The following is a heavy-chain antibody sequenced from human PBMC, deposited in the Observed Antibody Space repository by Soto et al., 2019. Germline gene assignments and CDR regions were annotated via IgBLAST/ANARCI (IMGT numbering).Heavy chain of an antibody. CDR1: GGTFSRYS. CDR2: IIPIFGIA. V-gene: IGHV1-69*08. CDR3: AREDRDRETGLVPAAIDGMDV. J-gene: IGHJ6*02. Sequence: QVQLVQSGAEVKKPGSSVKVSCKASGGTFSRYSITWVRQAPGHGLEWIGRIIPIFGIASYAQKFQGRVTITSDESTGTAYMGLSSLRSDDTAVYYCAREDRDRETGLVPAAIDGMDVWGQGTTVTVSS. D-gene: IGHD2-2*01.